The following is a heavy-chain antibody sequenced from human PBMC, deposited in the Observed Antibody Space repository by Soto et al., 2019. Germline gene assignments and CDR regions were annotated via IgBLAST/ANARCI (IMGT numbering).Heavy chain of an antibody. CDR3: AREYYDFWSGYFYGMDV. Sequence: PGGSLRLSCAASGFTFSSYSMNWVRQAPGKGLEWVSYISSSSSTIYYADSVKGRFTISRDNAKNSLYLQMNSLRDEDTAVYYCAREYYDFWSGYFYGMDVWGQGTTVTVSS. J-gene: IGHJ6*02. D-gene: IGHD3-3*01. CDR1: GFTFSSYS. V-gene: IGHV3-48*02. CDR2: ISSSSSTI.